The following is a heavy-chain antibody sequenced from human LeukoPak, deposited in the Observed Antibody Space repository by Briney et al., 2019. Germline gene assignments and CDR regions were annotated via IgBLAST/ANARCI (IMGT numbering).Heavy chain of an antibody. CDR2: ITSSSNHI. CDR3: ARVSGDCYHTVES. Sequence: PGGSLRLSCAAPGFTFSSYAMNWVRQAPGKGLGWVSSITSSSNHIYYADSVKGRFTISRDNAKNSLFLQMNSLRAEDTSIYYCARVSGDCYHTVESWGQGTLVTVSS. V-gene: IGHV3-21*01. J-gene: IGHJ4*02. D-gene: IGHD2-21*02. CDR1: GFTFSSYA.